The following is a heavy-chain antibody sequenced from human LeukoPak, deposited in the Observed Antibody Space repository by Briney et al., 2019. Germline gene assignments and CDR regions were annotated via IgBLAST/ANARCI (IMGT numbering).Heavy chain of an antibody. V-gene: IGHV3-9*01. CDR2: IGWNSNKI. D-gene: IGHD6-13*01. J-gene: IGHJ4*02. CDR3: AKTGLAAVHDPYYFDY. CDR1: GFTFDDYG. Sequence: GGSLRLSCAASGFTFDDYGMQWVRQAPGKGLEWVSGIGWNSNKIGYADSVKGRFTISRVNAKNSLYLQMNSLRDEDTALYYCAKTGLAAVHDPYYFDYWGQGTLVTVSS.